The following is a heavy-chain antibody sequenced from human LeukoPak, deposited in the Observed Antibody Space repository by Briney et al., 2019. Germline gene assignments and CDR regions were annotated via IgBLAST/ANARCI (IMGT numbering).Heavy chain of an antibody. CDR2: IYYSGST. Sequence: SETLSLTCTVSGGSISSSSYYWGWIRQPPGKGLEWIGSIYYSGSTYYNPSLKSRVTISVDTSENQFSLKLSSVTAADTAVYYCARHNYYDFWSGMGGYGNWFDPWGQGTLVTVSS. CDR1: GGSISSSSYY. V-gene: IGHV4-39*01. J-gene: IGHJ5*02. D-gene: IGHD3-3*01. CDR3: ARHNYYDFWSGMGGYGNWFDP.